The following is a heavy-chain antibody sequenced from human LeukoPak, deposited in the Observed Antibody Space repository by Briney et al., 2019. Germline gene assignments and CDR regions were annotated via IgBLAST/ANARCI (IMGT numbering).Heavy chain of an antibody. J-gene: IGHJ3*02. CDR3: ARVVRWAFDI. CDR1: GGSISSSSYY. CDR2: IYYSGST. Sequence: SETLSLTCTVSGGSISSSSYYWGWIRQPPGKGLEWIGSIYYSGSTYYNPSLKSRVTISVDTSKNQFSLKLSSVTAADTAVYYCARVVRWAFDIWGQGAMVTVSS. V-gene: IGHV4-39*07. D-gene: IGHD6-13*01.